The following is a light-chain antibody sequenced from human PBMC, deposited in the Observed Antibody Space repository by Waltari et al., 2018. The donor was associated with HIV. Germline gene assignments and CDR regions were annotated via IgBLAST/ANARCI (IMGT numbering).Light chain of an antibody. CDR1: QSVSSSS. V-gene: IGKV3-20*01. CDR2: GAS. CDR3: QHYGSSVT. J-gene: IGKJ5*01. Sequence: EIVFTQSPGTLSVSPGDRVTLSCRASQSVSSSSLVWYQQKPGQAPRLLIYGASRRAPCITDRVSGSESGTDLTLTISRLDPEDFAVFYGQHYGSSVTFGQGKRLE.